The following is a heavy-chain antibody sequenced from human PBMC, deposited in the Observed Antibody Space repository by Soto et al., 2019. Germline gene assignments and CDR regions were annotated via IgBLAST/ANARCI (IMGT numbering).Heavy chain of an antibody. V-gene: IGHV4-61*08. CDR1: DGSISSGGYY. CDR2: IYYSGST. Sequence: SETLSLTCTVSDGSISSGGYYWTWIRQPPGKGLEWIGYIYYSGSTNYNPSLKSRVTISVDTSKNQFSLKLSSVTAADTAVYYCARGYSSKLLDYWGQGTLVTVSS. D-gene: IGHD6-13*01. CDR3: ARGYSSKLLDY. J-gene: IGHJ4*02.